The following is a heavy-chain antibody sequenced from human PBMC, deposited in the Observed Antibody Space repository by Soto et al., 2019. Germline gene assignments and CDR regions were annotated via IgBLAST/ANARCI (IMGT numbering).Heavy chain of an antibody. V-gene: IGHV1-69*01. D-gene: IGHD3-10*01. J-gene: IGHJ3*01. Sequence: QVQLVQSGAVVKKHRSSLEISCKASGGTFNGYGISWLRQAPGQGLEWMGGTVPVLDTSKYAPRFQGRVTITADDSTSTAYMELSSVRSEDTAIYFFARGVSNSGADYTVPSDDDLWGHGTLVIVSS. CDR2: TVPVLDTS. CDR1: GGTFNGYG. CDR3: ARGVSNSGADYTVPSDDDL.